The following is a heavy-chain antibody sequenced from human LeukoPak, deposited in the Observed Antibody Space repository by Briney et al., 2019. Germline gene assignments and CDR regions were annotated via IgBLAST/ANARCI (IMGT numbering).Heavy chain of an antibody. Sequence: GASVKVSCKVSGYTLTEMSIHWVRQAPGGALEWMGGFDPEDGETVYAPKFQGRVTMTEDTSADTAYMELSSLRAEDTVVYYCTTFYTRLTDYWGQGTLVTVS. CDR2: FDPEDGET. D-gene: IGHD2-2*02. V-gene: IGHV1-24*01. CDR1: GYTLTEMS. CDR3: TTFYTRLTDY. J-gene: IGHJ4*02.